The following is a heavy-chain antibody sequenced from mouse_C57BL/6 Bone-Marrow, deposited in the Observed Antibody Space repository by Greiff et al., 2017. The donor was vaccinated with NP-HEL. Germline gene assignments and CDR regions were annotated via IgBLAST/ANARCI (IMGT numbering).Heavy chain of an antibody. V-gene: IGHV14-4*01. CDR2: IDPENGDT. CDR3: TTAYSSYFFDY. Sequence: VQLQQSGAELVRPGASVKLSCTASGFNIKDDYMHWVKQRPEQGLEWIGWIDPENGDTEYASKFQGKATITADTTSNTAYLQLSSLTSEDTAVYYCTTAYSSYFFDYWGQGTTLTVSS. CDR1: GFNIKDDY. D-gene: IGHD1-1*01. J-gene: IGHJ2*01.